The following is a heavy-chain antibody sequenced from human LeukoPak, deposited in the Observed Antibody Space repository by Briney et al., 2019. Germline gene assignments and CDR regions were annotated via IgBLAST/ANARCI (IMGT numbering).Heavy chain of an antibody. D-gene: IGHD2-15*01. Sequence: GGSLRLSCAASGFTVSSNYMSWVRQAPGKGLEWVSSISSSSSYIYYADSVKGRFTISRDNAKNSLYLQMNSLRAEDTAVYYCARDIVVVVAPTGSYGMDVWGQGTTVTVSS. CDR2: ISSSSSYI. CDR1: GFTVSSNY. V-gene: IGHV3-21*01. CDR3: ARDIVVVVAPTGSYGMDV. J-gene: IGHJ6*02.